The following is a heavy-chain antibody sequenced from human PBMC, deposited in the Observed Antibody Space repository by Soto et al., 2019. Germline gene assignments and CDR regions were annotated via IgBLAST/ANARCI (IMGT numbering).Heavy chain of an antibody. Sequence: SETLSLTCTVSGGSISSYYWSWIRQPPGKGLEWIGYIYYSGSTNYNPSLKSRVTISVDTSKNQFSLKLSSVTAADTAVYYCARKTYYYGSGSSSPFDPWGQGTLVTVSS. CDR3: ARKTYYYGSGSSSPFDP. CDR1: GGSISSYY. CDR2: IYYSGST. V-gene: IGHV4-59*01. D-gene: IGHD3-10*01. J-gene: IGHJ5*02.